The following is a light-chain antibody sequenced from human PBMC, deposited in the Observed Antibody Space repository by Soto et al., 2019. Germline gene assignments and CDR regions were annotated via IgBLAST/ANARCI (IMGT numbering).Light chain of an antibody. CDR1: QGISSY. Sequence: DIQLTQSPSFLSASVGDRVTITCRASQGISSYLAWYQQRPGKAPKLLIYGASTVQSGVPSRFSGSGSGTEFTLTIRSLQPEDFTTYYCQQFNSYPLTFGGGTKVEIK. CDR2: GAS. CDR3: QQFNSYPLT. J-gene: IGKJ4*01. V-gene: IGKV1-9*01.